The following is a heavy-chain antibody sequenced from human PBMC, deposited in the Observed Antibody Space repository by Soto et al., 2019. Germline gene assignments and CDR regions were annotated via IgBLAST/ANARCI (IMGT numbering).Heavy chain of an antibody. J-gene: IGHJ4*02. Sequence: QVQLQESGPGLVKPSEALSLTCTVSGGSISSYYWSWIRQPSGKGLEWIGYIYYSGSTDYNPSLKRRATISVDTSKNQFSLKLSSVTAADTAVYYCASVVTASYFDYWGQGTLVTVSS. D-gene: IGHD2-21*02. CDR1: GGSISSYY. V-gene: IGHV4-59*01. CDR2: IYYSGST. CDR3: ASVVTASYFDY.